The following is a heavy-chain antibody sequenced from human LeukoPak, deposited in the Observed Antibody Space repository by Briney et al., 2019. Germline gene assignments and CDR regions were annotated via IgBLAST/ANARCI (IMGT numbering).Heavy chain of an antibody. CDR1: GFTFDDYA. CDR2: ISWNSGSI. Sequence: GGSLRLPCAASGFTFDDYAMHWVRQAPGKGLEWVSGISWNSGSIGYADSVKSRFTISRDNAKNSLYLQMNSLRAEDTALYYCAKAASAWGQGTLVTVSS. J-gene: IGHJ5*02. V-gene: IGHV3-9*01. CDR3: AKAASA.